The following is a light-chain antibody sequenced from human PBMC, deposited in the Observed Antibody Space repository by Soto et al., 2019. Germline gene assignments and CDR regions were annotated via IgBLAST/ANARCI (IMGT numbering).Light chain of an antibody. J-gene: IGKJ4*02. Sequence: ETLLTQSPSTLSVSVGERATLSCRASQGVSSDLAWYQHKPGLSPQLLIYGASTRATGVPPRFSGGESGAQFTLTISSLQSADVATYYCLQYHDWPLTFGGGTKVELK. CDR1: QGVSSD. CDR3: LQYHDWPLT. CDR2: GAS. V-gene: IGKV3-15*01.